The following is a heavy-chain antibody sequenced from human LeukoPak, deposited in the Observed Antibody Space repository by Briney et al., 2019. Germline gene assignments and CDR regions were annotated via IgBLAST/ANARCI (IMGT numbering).Heavy chain of an antibody. J-gene: IGHJ4*02. D-gene: IGHD1-26*01. Sequence: GGALRLSCAASGVSFSSYSMNWGREAPGKGREWVSYISSSSSTIYYADSVKGRVTISRDNAKNSLHLQMNSLRVEHTAVYFCATMVVPYSRSPADYWGQGTLVTV. CDR3: ATMVVPYSRSPADY. CDR1: GVSFSSYS. V-gene: IGHV3-48*04. CDR2: ISSSSSTI.